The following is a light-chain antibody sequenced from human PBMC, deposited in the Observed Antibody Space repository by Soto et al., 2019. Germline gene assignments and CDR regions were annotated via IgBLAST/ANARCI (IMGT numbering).Light chain of an antibody. Sequence: DIQMTQSPSTLSASVGDRVTITCRASQSISSWLAWYQQKPGKAPKLLIYKASSLESGVPSRFSGSGSGTEFTLTISSLPPDDFATYYCQQYNSSWTFGQGTKVEIK. CDR3: QQYNSSWT. V-gene: IGKV1-5*03. CDR1: QSISSW. J-gene: IGKJ1*01. CDR2: KAS.